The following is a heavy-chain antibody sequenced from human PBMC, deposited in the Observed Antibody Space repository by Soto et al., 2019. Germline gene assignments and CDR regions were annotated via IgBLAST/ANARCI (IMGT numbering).Heavy chain of an antibody. Sequence: SETLSLTCTVSGGSISCSSYYWARIRQPPGEGLEWIGRIYYSGSTYYNPSLKSRVTISVDTSKNQFSLKLSSVTAADTAVYYCARHHYYYYYGMDVWGQGTTVSVSS. CDR3: ARHHYYYYYGMDV. J-gene: IGHJ6*01. CDR1: GGSISCSSYY. CDR2: IYYSGST. V-gene: IGHV4-39*01.